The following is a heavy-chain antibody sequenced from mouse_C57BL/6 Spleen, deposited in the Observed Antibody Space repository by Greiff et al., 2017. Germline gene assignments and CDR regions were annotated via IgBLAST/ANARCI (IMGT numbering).Heavy chain of an antibody. CDR2: ISSGGDYI. D-gene: IGHD2-4*01. J-gene: IGHJ4*01. CDR3: TREDYDYGYYAMDY. V-gene: IGHV5-9-1*02. CDR1: GFTFSSYA. Sequence: EVKVEESGEGLVKPGGSLKLSCAASGFTFSSYAMSWVRQTPEKRLEWVAYISSGGDYIYYADTVKGRFTISRDNARNTLYLQMSSLKSEDTAMYYCTREDYDYGYYAMDYWGQGTSVTVSS.